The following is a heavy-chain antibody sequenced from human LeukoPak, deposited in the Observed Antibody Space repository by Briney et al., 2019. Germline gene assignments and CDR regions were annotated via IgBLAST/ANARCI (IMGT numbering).Heavy chain of an antibody. CDR3: ARYIPARPGFDY. V-gene: IGHV4-4*07. D-gene: IGHD6-6*01. CDR2: IYTSGST. Sequence: SETLSLTCTVSGGSISGYYWSWIRQPAGKGLEWIGRIYTSGSTNYNPSLKSRVTMSVDTSKNQFSLKLSSVTVADTAVYYCARYIPARPGFDYWGQGTLVTVSS. J-gene: IGHJ4*02. CDR1: GGSISGYY.